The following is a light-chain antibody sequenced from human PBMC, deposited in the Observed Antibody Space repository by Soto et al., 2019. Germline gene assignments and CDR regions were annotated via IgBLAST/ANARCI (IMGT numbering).Light chain of an antibody. CDR1: QSISSY. V-gene: IGKV1-39*01. J-gene: IGKJ4*02. CDR3: QQSYSTPLT. Sequence: DIQMTESPSSLSASVGDRITITCQESQSISSYLNWYQQKPGKAPKLLIHAASSLQSVVPSSFSGSGSGTDFTLTISSLQPEDFATYYCQQSYSTPLTFGGGTKVDIK. CDR2: AAS.